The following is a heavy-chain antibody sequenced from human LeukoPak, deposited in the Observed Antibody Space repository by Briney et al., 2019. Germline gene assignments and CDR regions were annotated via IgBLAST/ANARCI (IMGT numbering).Heavy chain of an antibody. D-gene: IGHD3-22*01. Sequence: SVKVSCKASGGTFSSYAISWVRQAPGQGLEWMGGIITIFGTANYAQKFQGRVTITADESTSTAYMELSSLRSEDTAVYYCARDHFTLTYYYDSSGYYYDAFDIWGQGTMVTVSS. V-gene: IGHV1-69*13. CDR2: IITIFGTA. J-gene: IGHJ3*02. CDR1: GGTFSSYA. CDR3: ARDHFTLTYYYDSSGYYYDAFDI.